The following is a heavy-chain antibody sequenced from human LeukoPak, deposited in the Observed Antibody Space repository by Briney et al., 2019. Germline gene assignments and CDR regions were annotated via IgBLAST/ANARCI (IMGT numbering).Heavy chain of an antibody. D-gene: IGHD6-6*01. CDR3: ARFSSGPYYYYYGMDV. J-gene: IGHJ6*02. CDR1: GYTFTSYG. CDR2: ISAYNGNT. V-gene: IGHV1-18*01. Sequence: GASVKVSCKASGYTFTSYGISWVRQAPGQGLEWMGWISAYNGNTNYAQKPQGRVTMTTDTSTSTAYMELRSLRSDDTAVYYCARFSSGPYYYYYGMDVWGQGTTVTVSS.